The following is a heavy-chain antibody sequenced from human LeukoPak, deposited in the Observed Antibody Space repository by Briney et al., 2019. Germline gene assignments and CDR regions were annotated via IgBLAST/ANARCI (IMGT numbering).Heavy chain of an antibody. CDR2: IWYDGSNK. CDR3: ASPHQAAMVTWGLDY. Sequence: GRSLRPSCAASGFTFSSYGMHWVRQAPGKGLEWVAVIWYDGSNKYYADSVKGRFTISRDNSKNTLYLQMNSLRAEDTAVYYCASPHQAAMVTWGLDYWGQGTLVTVSS. J-gene: IGHJ4*02. V-gene: IGHV3-33*01. D-gene: IGHD5-18*01. CDR1: GFTFSSYG.